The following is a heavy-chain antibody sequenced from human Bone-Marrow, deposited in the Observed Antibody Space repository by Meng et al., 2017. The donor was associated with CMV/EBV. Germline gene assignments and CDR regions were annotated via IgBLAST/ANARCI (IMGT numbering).Heavy chain of an antibody. CDR3: ARRITMVRGVIIRGPGNWFDP. CDR2: IMDGGDS. CDR1: GGSFSGYY. J-gene: IGHJ5*02. V-gene: IGHV4-34*12. Sequence: SETLSLTCAVYGGSFSGYYLTWIRQSPGKGLEWMGEIMDGGDSKFNPSLKSRVTISVDTSKNQFSSRLTSVTAEDTAVYYCARRITMVRGVIIRGPGNWFDPWGQGTLVTVSS. D-gene: IGHD3-10*01.